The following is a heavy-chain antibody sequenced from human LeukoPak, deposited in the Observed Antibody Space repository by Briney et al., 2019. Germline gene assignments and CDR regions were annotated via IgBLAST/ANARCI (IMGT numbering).Heavy chain of an antibody. V-gene: IGHV4-31*03. J-gene: IGHJ5*02. CDR3: ARGSDSSKHRSFDP. CDR1: GGSISSGGYY. Sequence: TLSLTCTVSGGSISSGGYYWSWIRQHPGKGLEWIGSIYSSGTTYYNASFKSRVTISVDTSKNQFSLTLSSVTAADTAMFYSARGSDSSKHRSFDPWGQGTLVTVSS. CDR2: IYSSGTT. D-gene: IGHD4-11*01.